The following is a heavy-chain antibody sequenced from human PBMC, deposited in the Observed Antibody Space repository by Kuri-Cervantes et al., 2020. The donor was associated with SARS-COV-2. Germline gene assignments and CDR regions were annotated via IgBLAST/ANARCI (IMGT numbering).Heavy chain of an antibody. D-gene: IGHD4-17*01. CDR3: ARAPDYGDYYYYCMDV. Sequence: GESLKISCAASGFTFSSYWMHWVRQAPGKGLVWVSRINSDGSSTSYADSVKGRFTISRDNAKNTLYLQMNSLRAEDTAVYYCARAPDYGDYYYYCMDVWGQGTTVTVSS. CDR1: GFTFSSYW. V-gene: IGHV3-74*01. CDR2: INSDGSST. J-gene: IGHJ6*02.